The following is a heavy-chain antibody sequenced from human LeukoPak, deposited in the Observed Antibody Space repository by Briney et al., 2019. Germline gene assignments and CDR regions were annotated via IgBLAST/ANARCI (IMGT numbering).Heavy chain of an antibody. V-gene: IGHV1-69*01. Sequence: SVTVSCKASGGTFSSYAISWVRQAPGQGLEWMGGIIPIFGTANYAQKFQGRVTITADESTSTAYMELSSLRSEDTAVYYCARHTAMAPEQFDYWGQGTLVTVSS. CDR2: IIPIFGTA. CDR3: ARHTAMAPEQFDY. D-gene: IGHD5-18*01. CDR1: GGTFSSYA. J-gene: IGHJ4*02.